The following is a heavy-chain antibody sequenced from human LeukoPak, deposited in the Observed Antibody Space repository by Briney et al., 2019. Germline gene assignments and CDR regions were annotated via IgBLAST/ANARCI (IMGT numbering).Heavy chain of an antibody. D-gene: IGHD5-24*01. J-gene: IGHJ4*02. V-gene: IGHV4-4*07. CDR1: GGSISSYY. CDR2: IYTSGST. Sequence: SETLSLTCTVSGGSISSYYWSWIRQPAGKGLEWIGRIYTSGSTNYNPSLKSRVTMSVDTSKNQFSLKLSSVTAADTAVYYCAREGSRWLQVHFDYWGQGALVTVSS. CDR3: AREGSRWLQVHFDY.